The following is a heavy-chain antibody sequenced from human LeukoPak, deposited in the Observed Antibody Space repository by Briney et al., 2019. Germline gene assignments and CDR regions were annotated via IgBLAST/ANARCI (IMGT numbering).Heavy chain of an antibody. J-gene: IGHJ4*02. CDR3: AREYSSGWYYFDY. V-gene: IGHV4-59*12. CDR1: GGSISSYY. D-gene: IGHD6-19*01. CDR2: IYYSGST. Sequence: SETLSLTCTVSGGSISSYYWSWIRQPPGKGLEWIGYIYYSGSTNYNPSLKSRVTISVDTSKNQFSLKLSSVTAADTAVYYCAREYSSGWYYFDYWGQGTLVTVSS.